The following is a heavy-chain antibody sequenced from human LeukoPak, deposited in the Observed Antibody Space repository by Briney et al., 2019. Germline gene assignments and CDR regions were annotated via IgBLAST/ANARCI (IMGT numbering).Heavy chain of an antibody. CDR1: GFTFSSYE. D-gene: IGHD1-26*01. J-gene: IGHJ4*02. CDR3: ARVQWELRGVGSYFEY. Sequence: GGSLRLSCAASGFTFSSYEMHWVRQGPGGGLEYVSGIYSNGDLAYYAEFVKGRFAISRDNAKNSLYLQMNSLRAEDTAVYYCARVQWELRGVGSYFEYWGQGALVTVSS. CDR2: IYSNGDLA. V-gene: IGHV3-64*02.